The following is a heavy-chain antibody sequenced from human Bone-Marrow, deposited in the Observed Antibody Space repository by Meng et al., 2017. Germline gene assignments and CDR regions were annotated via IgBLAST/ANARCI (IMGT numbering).Heavy chain of an antibody. Sequence: QVQVQDAGPRRVRPSETLSPTCTVSGGSVSSGSYYWSWIRQPPGKGLEWIGHIYYSGSTNYNPSLKSRVTISVDTSKNQFSLKLSSVTAADTAVYFCARSSTSPASYFFDYWGQGTLVTVSS. CDR2: IYYSGST. J-gene: IGHJ4*02. CDR3: ARSSTSPASYFFDY. D-gene: IGHD6-6*01. CDR1: GGSVSSGSYY. V-gene: IGHV4-61*01.